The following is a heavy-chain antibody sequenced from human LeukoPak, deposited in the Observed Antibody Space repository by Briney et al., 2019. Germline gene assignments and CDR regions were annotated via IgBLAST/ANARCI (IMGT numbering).Heavy chain of an antibody. CDR2: ISSNGGST. Sequence: PGGSLRLSCAASGFTFSTYAMHWVRQAPGKGLEYVSAISSNGGSTYYANSVKGRFTISRDNSKNTLYLQMGSLRAEDMAVYYCARVPGYYREVQGAFDIWGQGTMVTVSS. D-gene: IGHD4-11*01. V-gene: IGHV3-64*01. CDR3: ARVPGYYREVQGAFDI. CDR1: GFTFSTYA. J-gene: IGHJ3*02.